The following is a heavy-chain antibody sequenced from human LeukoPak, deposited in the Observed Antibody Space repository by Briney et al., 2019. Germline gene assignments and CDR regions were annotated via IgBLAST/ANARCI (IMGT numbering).Heavy chain of an antibody. V-gene: IGHV3-21*01. CDR3: AREPLYSSSWYGGNY. Sequence: GGSLRLSCAASGFTFSSYSMNWVRQAPGKGLEWVSSISSSSSYIYYADSVKGRFTISRDNAKNSLYLQMNSLRAEDTPVYYCAREPLYSSSWYGGNYWGHGTLVTVSS. CDR1: GFTFSSYS. J-gene: IGHJ4*01. D-gene: IGHD6-13*01. CDR2: ISSSSSYI.